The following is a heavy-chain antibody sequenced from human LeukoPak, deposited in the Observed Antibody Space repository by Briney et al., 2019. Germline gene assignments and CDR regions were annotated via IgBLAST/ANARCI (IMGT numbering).Heavy chain of an antibody. J-gene: IGHJ5*02. CDR2: ISAYNGNT. CDR1: GYTFTIYG. Sequence: ASVTVSFTASGYTFTIYGICWVRQAPGQGLEWMGWISAYNGNTNYAQKLQGRVTMTTDTSTSTAYMELRSLRSDDTAVYYCARHDYGDYAVAFWFDPWGQGTLVTVSS. D-gene: IGHD4-17*01. V-gene: IGHV1-18*01. CDR3: ARHDYGDYAVAFWFDP.